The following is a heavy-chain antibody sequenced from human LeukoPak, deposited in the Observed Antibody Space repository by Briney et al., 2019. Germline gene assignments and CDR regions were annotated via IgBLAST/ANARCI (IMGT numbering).Heavy chain of an antibody. D-gene: IGHD2-2*01. Sequence: ASVKVSCKASGYTFSAYGIIWVRQAPGQGLEWMAWSSGTGYNMEYAQKFQGRVTMTTDTSTSTAYLELRSLRSDDTAVYYCARSRCSDSTSCYYFFFFDSWGQGSLVTVSS. CDR3: ARSRCSDSTSCYYFFFFDS. CDR1: GYTFSAYG. J-gene: IGHJ4*02. V-gene: IGHV1-18*01. CDR2: SSGTGYNM.